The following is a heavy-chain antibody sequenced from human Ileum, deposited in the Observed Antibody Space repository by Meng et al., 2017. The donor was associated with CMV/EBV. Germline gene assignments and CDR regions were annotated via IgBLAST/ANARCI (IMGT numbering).Heavy chain of an antibody. J-gene: IGHJ4*02. CDR2: ISYDGSNK. D-gene: IGHD2-2*01. V-gene: IGHV3-30-3*01. CDR1: GFTFSSYA. Sequence: GGSLRLSCAAPGFTFSSYAMHWVRQAPGKGLEWVAVISYDGSNKYYADSVKGRFTISRDNSKNTLYLQMNSLRAEDTAVYYCARMYCSSTSCFSFDYWGQGTLVTVSS. CDR3: ARMYCSSTSCFSFDY.